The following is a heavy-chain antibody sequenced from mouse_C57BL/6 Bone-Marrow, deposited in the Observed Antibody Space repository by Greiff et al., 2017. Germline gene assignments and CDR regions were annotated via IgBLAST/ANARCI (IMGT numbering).Heavy chain of an antibody. CDR2: IYPGDGDT. CDR3: ARGAY. CDR1: GYAFSSYW. J-gene: IGHJ3*01. Sequence: VVESGAELVKPGASVKISCKASGYAFSSYWMNWVKQRPGKSLEWIGQIYPGDGDTNYNGKFKGKATLTADKSSSTAYMQLSSLTSDDSAVYFCARGAYWGQGTLVTVSA. V-gene: IGHV1-80*01.